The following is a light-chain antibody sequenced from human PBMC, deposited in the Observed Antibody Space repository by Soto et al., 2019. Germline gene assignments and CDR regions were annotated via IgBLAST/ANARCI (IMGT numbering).Light chain of an antibody. Sequence: QSALTQPASVSGSPGQSITISCTGTSSDVGGYNYVSWYQQHPGKAPKLMIYDVRNRPSGVSYRFSGSKSGNTASLTISGLQAEDEADYYCSSYTSSSTRVFGGGTKLTVL. J-gene: IGLJ2*01. V-gene: IGLV2-14*01. CDR3: SSYTSSSTRV. CDR1: SSDVGGYNY. CDR2: DVR.